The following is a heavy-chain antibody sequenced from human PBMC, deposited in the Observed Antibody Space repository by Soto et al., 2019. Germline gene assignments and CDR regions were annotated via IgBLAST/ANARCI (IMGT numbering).Heavy chain of an antibody. V-gene: IGHV1-3*01. CDR2: INAGNGKT. D-gene: IGHD2-8*01. Sequence: ASVKVSCKASGYTFTSYAMHWVRQAPGQRLEWMGWINAGNGKTKYSQKFQGRVTITRDTSASTAYMELSSLRSEDTAVYYCARDMVPASPMVYDGKNWFDPWGQGTLVTVSS. CDR3: ARDMVPASPMVYDGKNWFDP. CDR1: GYTFTSYA. J-gene: IGHJ5*02.